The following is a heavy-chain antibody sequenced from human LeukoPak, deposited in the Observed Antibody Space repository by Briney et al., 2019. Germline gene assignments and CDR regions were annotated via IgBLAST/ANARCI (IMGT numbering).Heavy chain of an antibody. CDR2: ISWNSGTI. J-gene: IGHJ4*02. D-gene: IGHD3-22*01. Sequence: GGSLRLSCVASGFTFNDYAMHWVRQAPGKGLEWVSGISWNSGTISYADSVKGRFTISRDNAKNSLYLQMNSLRAEDMALYYCAKDYYYDSSGYTYFDDWGQGTLVTVSS. CDR3: AKDYYYDSSGYTYFDD. V-gene: IGHV3-9*03. CDR1: GFTFNDYA.